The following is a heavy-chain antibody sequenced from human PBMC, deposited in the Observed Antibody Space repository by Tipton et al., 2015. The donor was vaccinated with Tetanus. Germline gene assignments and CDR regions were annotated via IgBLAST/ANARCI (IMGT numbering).Heavy chain of an antibody. D-gene: IGHD3/OR15-3a*01. CDR2: INRDGSDK. J-gene: IGHJ6*03. V-gene: IGHV3-7*01. CDR1: GFTFSSYG. CDR3: ARDRGEDWTNFYYMDV. Sequence: SLRLSCAASGFTFSSYGMSWVRQAPGKGLEWVANINRDGSDKYYVDSVKGRFTISRDEAKNSLYLQMSSLRVGDTAVYYCARDRGEDWTNFYYMDVWGKGATVTVSS.